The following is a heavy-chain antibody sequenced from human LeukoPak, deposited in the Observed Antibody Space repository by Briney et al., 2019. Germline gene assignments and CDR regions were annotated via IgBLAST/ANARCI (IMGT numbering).Heavy chain of an antibody. Sequence: GGSLRLSCAASGFTFSSYAMHWVRQTPGKGLEWVAFISYDGSNKYYADSVKGRFTISRDNSKNTLYLQMNSLRAEDTAVYYCAGGETTVTTTDAFEIWGQGTMVTVSS. CDR3: AGGETTVTTTDAFEI. V-gene: IGHV3-30-3*01. D-gene: IGHD4-17*01. J-gene: IGHJ3*02. CDR2: ISYDGSNK. CDR1: GFTFSSYA.